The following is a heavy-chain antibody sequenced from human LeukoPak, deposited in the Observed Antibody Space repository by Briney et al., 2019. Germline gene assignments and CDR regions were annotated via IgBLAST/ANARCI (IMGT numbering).Heavy chain of an antibody. CDR2: IIPIFGTA. CDR3: ARDGSYGVGWWKY. J-gene: IGHJ4*02. D-gene: IGHD5-18*01. CDR1: GGTFSSYA. V-gene: IGHV1-69*13. Sequence: SVKVSCKASGGTFSSYAICWVRQAPGQGLEWMGGIIPIFGTANYAQKIQGRVTITADESTSTVYMGLSSLRSEDSAVYYCARDGSYGVGWWKYWGQGNLVTVSS.